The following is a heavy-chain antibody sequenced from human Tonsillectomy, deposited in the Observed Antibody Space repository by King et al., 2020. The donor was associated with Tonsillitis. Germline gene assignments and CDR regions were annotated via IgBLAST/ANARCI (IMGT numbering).Heavy chain of an antibody. CDR2: IYSGGSA. CDR1: GFTVSSNY. Sequence: QLVQSGGGLVQPGGSLRLSCAASGFTVSSNYMNWVRHAPGKGLEWVSDIYSGGSAYYADSVTGRFTISRDNSKNPLYLQMNSLRAEDTAVYYCARDLGDTGVYWGQGTLVTVSS. D-gene: IGHD3-16*01. J-gene: IGHJ4*02. CDR3: ARDLGDTGVY. V-gene: IGHV3-66*01.